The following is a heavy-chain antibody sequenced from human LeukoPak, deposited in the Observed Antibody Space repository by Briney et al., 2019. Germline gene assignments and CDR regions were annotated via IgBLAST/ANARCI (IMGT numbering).Heavy chain of an antibody. D-gene: IGHD2-2*01. Sequence: SETLSLTCAVSGYSISSGYYWGWIRQPPGKGLEWIGSIYHSGSTYYNPSLKSRVTISVDTSKNQFSLKLSSVTAADTAVYYCARDIVVWHYMDVWGKGTTVTISS. CDR2: IYHSGST. CDR3: ARDIVVWHYMDV. CDR1: GYSISSGYY. V-gene: IGHV4-38-2*02. J-gene: IGHJ6*03.